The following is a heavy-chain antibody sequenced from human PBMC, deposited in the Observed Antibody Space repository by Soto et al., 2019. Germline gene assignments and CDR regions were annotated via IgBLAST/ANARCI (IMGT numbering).Heavy chain of an antibody. J-gene: IGHJ4*02. CDR2: IYYSGST. Sequence: SETLSLTCTVSGGSISSYHWSWIRQPPGKGLEWIGYIYYSGSTNYNPSLKSRVTISVDTSKNQFSLKLSSVTAADTAVYYCARVAAAGPIFDYWGQGTLVTVSS. CDR3: ARVAAAGPIFDY. D-gene: IGHD6-13*01. CDR1: GGSISSYH. V-gene: IGHV4-59*01.